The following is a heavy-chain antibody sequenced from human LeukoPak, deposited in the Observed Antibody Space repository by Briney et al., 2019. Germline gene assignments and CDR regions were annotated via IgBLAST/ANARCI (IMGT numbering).Heavy chain of an antibody. D-gene: IGHD3-10*01. Sequence: PSETLSLTCAVYGGSFSGYYRSWIRQPPGKGLEWIGEINHSGSTNYNPSLKSRVTISVDTSKNQFSLKLSSVTAADTAVYYCARDTYYYGSGSYYYGMDVWGKGTTVTVSS. V-gene: IGHV4-34*01. CDR1: GGSFSGYY. CDR3: ARDTYYYGSGSYYYGMDV. CDR2: INHSGST. J-gene: IGHJ6*04.